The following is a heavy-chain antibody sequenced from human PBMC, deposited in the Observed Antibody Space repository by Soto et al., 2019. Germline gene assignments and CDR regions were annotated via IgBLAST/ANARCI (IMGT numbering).Heavy chain of an antibody. J-gene: IGHJ4*02. CDR3: ARERRSSSSSFDY. Sequence: QVQLVQSGAEVRKPGASVKVSCKASGYTFTSYYMHWVRLAPGQGLEWMGIINPSGGSISYAQKFQGRVNMTRDTSTTTVYMELSSLRTEDTAVYYCARERRSSSSSFDYWGQGTLVTVSS. CDR1: GYTFTSYY. CDR2: INPSGGSI. D-gene: IGHD6-13*01. V-gene: IGHV1-46*01.